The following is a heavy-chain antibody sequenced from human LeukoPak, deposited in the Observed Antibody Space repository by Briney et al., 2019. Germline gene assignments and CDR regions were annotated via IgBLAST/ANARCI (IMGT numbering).Heavy chain of an antibody. J-gene: IGHJ4*02. CDR3: ARREAIVVVAANESYFDY. CDR1: GGSIDSYY. D-gene: IGHD2-15*01. Sequence: SETLSLTCSVSGGSIDSYYWHWIRQPAGKGLEWVGRIYTNGNNNYNPSLKSRVTMSVDTSKNQFSLKLSSVTAADTAVYYCARREAIVVVAANESYFDYRGQGTLVTVSS. CDR2: IYTNGNN. V-gene: IGHV4-4*07.